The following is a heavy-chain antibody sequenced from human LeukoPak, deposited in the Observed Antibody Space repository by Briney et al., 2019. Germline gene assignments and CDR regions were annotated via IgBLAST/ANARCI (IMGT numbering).Heavy chain of an antibody. D-gene: IGHD3-9*01. J-gene: IGHJ4*02. CDR3: ARQRGLRYVDY. Sequence: SETLSLTCTVSGGSISSSRYYWGWIRQPPGKGLEWIGSIYYSGSTYYNPSLKSRVTISVDTSKNQFSLKLSSVTAADTAVYYCARQRGLRYVDYWGQGTLVTVSS. V-gene: IGHV4-39*01. CDR1: GGSISSSRYY. CDR2: IYYSGST.